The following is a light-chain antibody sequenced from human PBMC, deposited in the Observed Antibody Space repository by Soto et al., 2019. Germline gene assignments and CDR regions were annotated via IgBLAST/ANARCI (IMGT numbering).Light chain of an antibody. J-gene: IGKJ1*01. CDR1: QSISTY. CDR3: QQSYSTPWT. CDR2: AAS. Sequence: DIQMTXXXXSLSASVGDRXTIXXXXXQSISTYLNWYRQKPGKAPELLIYAASSLQSGVPSRFSGSGSGTDFTLTISSLQPEDFATYYCQQSYSTPWTFGQGTKVEIK. V-gene: IGKV1-39*01.